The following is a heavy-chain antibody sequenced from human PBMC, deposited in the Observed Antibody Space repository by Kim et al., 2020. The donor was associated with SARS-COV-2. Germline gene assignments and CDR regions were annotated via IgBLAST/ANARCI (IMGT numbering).Heavy chain of an antibody. Sequence: LKSRVTISVDTSKNQFSLRLSSVTAADTAVYYCAGGRLRIAAAGTDWFDPWGQGTLVTVSS. V-gene: IGHV4-34*01. D-gene: IGHD6-13*01. J-gene: IGHJ5*02. CDR3: AGGRLRIAAAGTDWFDP.